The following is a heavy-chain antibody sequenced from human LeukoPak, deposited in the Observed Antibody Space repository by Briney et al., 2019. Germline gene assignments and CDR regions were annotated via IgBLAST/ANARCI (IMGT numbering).Heavy chain of an antibody. CDR3: ARGRVSSSTWYSTYYYYFYMDV. J-gene: IGHJ6*03. D-gene: IGHD1-1*01. CDR1: DDSITMYY. CDR2: VDHTGST. Sequence: SETLSLTCSVSDDSITMYYWTWIRQPPGKGLEWIGYVDHTGSTNFNPSLNGRVSISRDTTKNLFSLRLRSVTAADTAVYFCARGRVSSSTWYSTYYYYFYMDVWGKGATVTVSS. V-gene: IGHV4-59*01.